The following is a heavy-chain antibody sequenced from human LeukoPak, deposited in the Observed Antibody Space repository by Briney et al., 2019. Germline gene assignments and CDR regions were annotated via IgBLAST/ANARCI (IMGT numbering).Heavy chain of an antibody. V-gene: IGHV4-59*01. CDR1: GGSISSYY. J-gene: IGHJ6*02. Sequence: SETLSLTCTVSGGSISSYYWSWIRQPPGKGLEWIGYIYYSGSTNYNPSLKSRVTISVDTSKNQFSLKLSSVTAADTAVYYCARITYYDFWSGYYNYYHGMDVWGQGTTVTVSS. CDR2: IYYSGST. D-gene: IGHD3-3*01. CDR3: ARITYYDFWSGYYNYYHGMDV.